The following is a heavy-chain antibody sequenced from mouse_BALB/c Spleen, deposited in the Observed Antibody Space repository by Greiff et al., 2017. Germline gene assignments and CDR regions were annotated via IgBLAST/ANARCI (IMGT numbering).Heavy chain of an antibody. D-gene: IGHD2-1*01. J-gene: IGHJ2*01. Sequence: VKVVESGPGLVAPSQSLSITCTVSGFSLTSYGVHWVRQPPGKGLEWLGVIWAGGSTNYNSALMSRLSISKDNSKSQVFLKMNSLQTDDTAMYYCARENYGNLYYFDYWGQGTTLTVSS. V-gene: IGHV2-9*02. CDR3: ARENYGNLYYFDY. CDR2: IWAGGST. CDR1: GFSLTSYG.